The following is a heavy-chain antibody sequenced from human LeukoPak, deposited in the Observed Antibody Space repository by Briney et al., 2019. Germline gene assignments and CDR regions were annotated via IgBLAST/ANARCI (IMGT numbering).Heavy chain of an antibody. CDR3: ARDPAQENQYGMDV. D-gene: IGHD1-14*01. Sequence: GGSLRLSCAASGFTFSSYAMHWVRQAPGKGLEWVAVISYDGSNKYYADSVKGRFTIPRDNSKNTLYLQMNSLRAEDTAVYYCARDPAQENQYGMDVWGQGTTVTVSS. CDR2: ISYDGSNK. V-gene: IGHV3-30-3*01. CDR1: GFTFSSYA. J-gene: IGHJ6*02.